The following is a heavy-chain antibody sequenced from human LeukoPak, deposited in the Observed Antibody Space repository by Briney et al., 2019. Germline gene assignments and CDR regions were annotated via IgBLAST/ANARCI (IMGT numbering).Heavy chain of an antibody. V-gene: IGHV3-74*01. CDR3: ARGYCTSSSCYIDY. CDR2: IYVDGRTT. Sequence: PGGSLRLSCVASGFTCSNYWMHWVRQPPGKGLVWVSRIYVDGRTTNYADSVRGRFTISRDNSKNTLYLQMNSLRAEDTAVYSCARGYCTSSSCYIDYWGRGTLVTVSS. J-gene: IGHJ4*02. D-gene: IGHD2-2*02. CDR1: GFTCSNYW.